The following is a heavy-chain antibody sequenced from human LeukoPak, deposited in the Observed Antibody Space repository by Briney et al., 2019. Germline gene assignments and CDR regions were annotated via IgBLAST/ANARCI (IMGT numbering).Heavy chain of an antibody. CDR2: IYYSGST. J-gene: IGHJ4*02. D-gene: IGHD4-17*01. Sequence: SETLSLTCTVSGGSISSYYWSWIRQPPGKGLEWIGYIYYSGSTYYNPSLKSRVTISVDTSKNQFSLKLSSVTAADTAVYYCAIRYGDYPYYFDYWGQGTLVTVSS. CDR3: AIRYGDYPYYFDY. CDR1: GGSISSYY. V-gene: IGHV4-59*06.